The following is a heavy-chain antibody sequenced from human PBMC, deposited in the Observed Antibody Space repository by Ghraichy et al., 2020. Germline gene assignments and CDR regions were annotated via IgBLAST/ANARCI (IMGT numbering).Heavy chain of an antibody. D-gene: IGHD1-1*01. J-gene: IGHJ6*03. CDR1: GFKFSNYG. CDR3: AKTPYNDYFYYMDV. Sequence: GESLNISCAASGFKFSNYGMTWVRQAPGKGLEWVSAISGSNDKTYYADSVKGRFTISRDNSRNALCLQMHSLRAEDTATYYCAKTPYNDYFYYMDVWGKGTSVTVSS. V-gene: IGHV3-23*01. CDR2: ISGSNDKT.